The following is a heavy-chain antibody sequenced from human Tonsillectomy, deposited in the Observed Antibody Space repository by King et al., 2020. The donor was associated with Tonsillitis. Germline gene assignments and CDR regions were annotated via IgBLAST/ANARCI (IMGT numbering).Heavy chain of an antibody. Sequence: EVQLVESGGGLVQPGGSLRLSCAASGFSFRSHWMSWVRQAPGKGLEWVANIKHDESETYYVDSVKGRFTISRDNAENSLYLQMNSLRAEDTAVYYCARDRWSSSSRTFDYWGQGTLVTVSS. J-gene: IGHJ4*02. CDR1: GFSFRSHW. D-gene: IGHD6-6*01. CDR3: ARDRWSSSSRTFDY. CDR2: IKHDESET. V-gene: IGHV3-7*01.